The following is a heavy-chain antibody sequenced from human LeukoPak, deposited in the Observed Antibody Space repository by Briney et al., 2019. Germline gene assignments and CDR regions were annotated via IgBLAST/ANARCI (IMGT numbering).Heavy chain of an antibody. CDR1: GGTFSSYA. Sequence: ASVKVSCKASGGTFSSYATSWVRQAPGQGLEWMGGIIPIFGTANYAQKFQGRVTITADESTSTAYMELSSLRSEDTAVYYCARVVAATYAFDIWGQGTMVTVSS. CDR3: ARVVAATYAFDI. D-gene: IGHD2-15*01. J-gene: IGHJ3*02. V-gene: IGHV1-69*01. CDR2: IIPIFGTA.